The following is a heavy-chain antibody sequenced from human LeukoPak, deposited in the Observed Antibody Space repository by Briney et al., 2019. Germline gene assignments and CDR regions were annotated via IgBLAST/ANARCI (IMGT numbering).Heavy chain of an antibody. CDR2: INPNSGGT. V-gene: IGHV1-2*02. Sequence: ASVKVSCKASGYTFTGYYVHWVRQAPGQGLEWMGWINPNSGGTNYAQKFQGRVTMTRDTSISTAYMELSRLRSDDTAVYHCARDMIFGVVIRYHFDYWGQGTLVTVSS. D-gene: IGHD3/OR15-3a*01. CDR3: ARDMIFGVVIRYHFDY. CDR1: GYTFTGYY. J-gene: IGHJ4*02.